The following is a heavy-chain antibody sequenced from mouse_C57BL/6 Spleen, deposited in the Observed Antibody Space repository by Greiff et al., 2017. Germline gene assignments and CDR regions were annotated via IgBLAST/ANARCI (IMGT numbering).Heavy chain of an antibody. CDR3: ARHSYYSNYVGGYFDY. D-gene: IGHD2-5*01. V-gene: IGHV5-12*01. J-gene: IGHJ2*01. Sequence: EVQRVESGGGLVQPGGSLKLSCAASGFTFSDYYMYWVRQTPEKRLEWVAYISNGGGSTYYPDTVKGRFTISRDNAKNTLYLQMSRLKSEDTAMYYCARHSYYSNYVGGYFDYWGQGTTLTVSS. CDR2: ISNGGGST. CDR1: GFTFSDYY.